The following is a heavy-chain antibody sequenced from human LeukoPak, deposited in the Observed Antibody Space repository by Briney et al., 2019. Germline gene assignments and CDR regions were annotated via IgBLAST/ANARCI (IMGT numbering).Heavy chain of an antibody. J-gene: IGHJ2*01. CDR1: GFMFSSNW. CDR2: IKEDGTET. V-gene: IGHV3-7*03. D-gene: IGHD2-15*01. CDR3: AREREYCSGGSCYPNWYFDL. Sequence: GGSLRLSCAASGFMFSSNWMSWVRLAPGKGLEWVANIKEDGTETYYVDSVKGRFTISRDNAKNSLYLQMNSLRVEDTAVYYCAREREYCSGGSCYPNWYFDLWGRGTLVTVSS.